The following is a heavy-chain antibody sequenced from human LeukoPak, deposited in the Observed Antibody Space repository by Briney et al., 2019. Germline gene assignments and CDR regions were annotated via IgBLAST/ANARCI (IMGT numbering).Heavy chain of an antibody. Sequence: GGSLRLSCAASGFTFRHYAMTWVRQAPGRGLEWVSGISGSGDNMYYAESVKGRFTISRDNSKNTLYLAMKSLRGEDTAVYYCAKVYLSEGSTDFWSGYHYYYLDVWGKGTTVTVSS. CDR3: AKVYLSEGSTDFWSGYHYYYLDV. V-gene: IGHV3-23*01. J-gene: IGHJ6*03. CDR1: GFTFRHYA. CDR2: ISGSGDNM. D-gene: IGHD3-3*01.